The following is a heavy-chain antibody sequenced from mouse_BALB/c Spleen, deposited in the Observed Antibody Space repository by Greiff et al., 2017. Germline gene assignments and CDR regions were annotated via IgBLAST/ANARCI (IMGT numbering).Heavy chain of an antibody. CDR3: ARAGGYDSYWYFDV. D-gene: IGHD2-2*01. CDR2: ISSGSSTI. V-gene: IGHV5-17*02. Sequence: EVQLVESGGGLVQPGGSRKLSCAASGFTFSSFGMHWVRQAPEKGLEWVAYISSGSSTIYYADTVKGRFTISRDNPKNTLFLQMTSLRSEDTAMYYCARAGGYDSYWYFDVWGAGTTVTVSS. CDR1: GFTFSSFG. J-gene: IGHJ1*01.